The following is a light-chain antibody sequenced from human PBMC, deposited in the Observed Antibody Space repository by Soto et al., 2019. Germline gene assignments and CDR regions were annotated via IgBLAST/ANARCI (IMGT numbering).Light chain of an antibody. V-gene: IGKV3-20*01. CDR2: GAS. Sequence: EIVLTQSPGTLSLSPGERATLSCRASQSVSSSYLAWYQQKPGQAPSLLIYGASGRATGIPDRLSGSGSGTDFTLSISRLEPEDFAVYYCQHYGSSPPVTFGQGTRLEIK. CDR1: QSVSSSY. CDR3: QHYGSSPPVT. J-gene: IGKJ5*01.